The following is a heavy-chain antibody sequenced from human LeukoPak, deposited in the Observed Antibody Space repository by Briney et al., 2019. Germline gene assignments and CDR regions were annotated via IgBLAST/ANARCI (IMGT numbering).Heavy chain of an antibody. Sequence: GGSLRLSCATSGLTVSSDYMSWFRQAPGKGLEWVSLIYSGGNTHYADSVKGRFTIFRDNSKNTLYLQMNSLRAEDTAIYYCAREAIDGWGQGTLVTVSS. CDR3: AREAIDG. CDR1: GLTVSSDY. CDR2: IYSGGNT. J-gene: IGHJ4*02. V-gene: IGHV3-53*01. D-gene: IGHD3-22*01.